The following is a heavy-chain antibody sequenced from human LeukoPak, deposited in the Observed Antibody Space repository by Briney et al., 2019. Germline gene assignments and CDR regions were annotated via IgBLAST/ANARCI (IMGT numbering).Heavy chain of an antibody. J-gene: IGHJ6*02. V-gene: IGHV4-34*01. D-gene: IGHD6-13*01. CDR1: GGSFSDYS. CDR3: AGDIAAAGTTNYYYYYGMDV. Sequence: PSETLSLTCAVYGGSFSDYSWSWIRQPPGKGLEWIGEISHGGSTNYIPSLKSRVTISVDTSKNRFSLKLSSVTAADTAVYYCAGDIAAAGTTNYYYYYGMDVWGQGTTVTVSS. CDR2: ISHGGST.